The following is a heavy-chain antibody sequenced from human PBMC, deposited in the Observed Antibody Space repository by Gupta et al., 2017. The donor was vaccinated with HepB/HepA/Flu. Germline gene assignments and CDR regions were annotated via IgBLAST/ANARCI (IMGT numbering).Heavy chain of an antibody. D-gene: IGHD2-2*01. J-gene: IGHJ5*02. CDR2: IYYSGST. CDR1: GGSISSSSYY. V-gene: IGHV4-39*01. CDR3: ARRIVVVPAATLGNWFDP. Sequence: QLQLQESGPGLVKPSETLSLTCTVSGGSISSSSYYWGWIRQPPGKGLEWIGSIYYSGSTYYNTSLKRRVTISVDTSKNQFARKLSSVTAAETAVYDCARRIVVVPAATLGNWFDPGGQGTLVTVSS.